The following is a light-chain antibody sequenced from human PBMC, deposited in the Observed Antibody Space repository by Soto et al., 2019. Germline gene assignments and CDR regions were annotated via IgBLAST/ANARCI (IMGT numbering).Light chain of an antibody. J-gene: IGKJ4*01. Sequence: EIVLTQSPATLSLSPGNRATLSCRASQSVSGYLAWYQQKPGQAPRLLLYDASSGATGIPARFSASGSGTDFTLTITSLEPEDFAVYYCQQRSNWPSTFGGGTKVEI. CDR1: QSVSGY. CDR3: QQRSNWPST. V-gene: IGKV3-11*01. CDR2: DAS.